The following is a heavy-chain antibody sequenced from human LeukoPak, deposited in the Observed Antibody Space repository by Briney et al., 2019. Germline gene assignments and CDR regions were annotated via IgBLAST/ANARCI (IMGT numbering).Heavy chain of an antibody. CDR2: ISRRSRHV. J-gene: IGHJ1*01. D-gene: IGHD3-10*01. CDR1: GFTFSDYS. V-gene: IGHV3-21*01. CDR3: VRDLLGSGSTTADLDH. Sequence: PGGSLRLSCAASGFTFSDYSMNWVRQAPGKGLEWVSSISRRSRHVYYAGSVKGRFTISRDDARNSLYLQMNSLRAEDMAVYFCVRDLLGSGSTTADLDHWGQGTLVTVSS.